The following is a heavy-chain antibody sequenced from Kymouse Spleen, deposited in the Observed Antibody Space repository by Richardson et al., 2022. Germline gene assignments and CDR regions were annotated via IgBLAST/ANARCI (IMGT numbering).Heavy chain of an antibody. J-gene: IGHJ4*02. CDR2: INHSGST. D-gene: IGHD3-10*01. CDR1: GGSFSGYY. Sequence: QVQLQQWGAGLLKPSETLSLTCAVYGGSFSGYYWSWIRQPPGKGLEWIGEINHSGSTNYNPSLKSRVTISVDTSKNQFSLKLSSVTAADTAVYYCARRGYYGSGSLFDYWGQGTLVTVSS. V-gene: IGHV4-34*01. CDR3: ARRGYYGSGSLFDY.